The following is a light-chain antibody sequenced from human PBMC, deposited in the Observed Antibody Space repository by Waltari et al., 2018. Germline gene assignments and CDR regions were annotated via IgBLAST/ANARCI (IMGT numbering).Light chain of an antibody. V-gene: IGKV1-12*01. J-gene: IGKJ4*01. CDR1: RDISSW. Sequence: DIQMTQSPSSVSSSVGDRVTITCRASRDISSWLAWYQQKPGTAPKLLIYAVSSLQSGVPSRFSGSGSVTYFTLTISSLQPEDFAIYYCQQGHGLPLTFGGGTKVEIK. CDR3: QQGHGLPLT. CDR2: AVS.